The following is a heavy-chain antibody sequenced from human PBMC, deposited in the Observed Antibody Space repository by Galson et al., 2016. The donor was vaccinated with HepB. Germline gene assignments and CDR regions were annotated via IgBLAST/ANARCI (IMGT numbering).Heavy chain of an antibody. CDR2: INPDSGGT. CDR1: GYTFTGYF. Sequence: SVKVSCKASGYTFTGYFIHWVRQAPGQGLEWMGWINPDSGGTNYARKFQGRVTMTRDTSISTAYMELSRLGSDDTAVYFCARTHGSGSYYCLDYWGQGTLVTVSS. D-gene: IGHD3-10*01. CDR3: ARTHGSGSYYCLDY. J-gene: IGHJ4*02. V-gene: IGHV1-2*02.